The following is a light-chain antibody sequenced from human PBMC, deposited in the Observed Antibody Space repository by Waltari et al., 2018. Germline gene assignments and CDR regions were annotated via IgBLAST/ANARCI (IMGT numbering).Light chain of an antibody. CDR2: DVS. Sequence: QSALTQPASMSGSPGQSITISCTGTSSDVGGYNYVSWYQQHPGKAPKLMIYDVSKRPSGVSNRFSGSKSGNTASLTISGLQAEDEADYYCSSYTSSSTFGVFGGGTKLTVL. CDR1: SSDVGGYNY. J-gene: IGLJ3*02. V-gene: IGLV2-14*01. CDR3: SSYTSSSTFGV.